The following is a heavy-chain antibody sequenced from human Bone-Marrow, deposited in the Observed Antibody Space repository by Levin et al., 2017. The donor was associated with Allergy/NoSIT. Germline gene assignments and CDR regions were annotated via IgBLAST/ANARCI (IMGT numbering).Heavy chain of an antibody. V-gene: IGHV1-58*02. CDR3: AASFLL. CDR1: GFTFTNSA. CDR2: IVVASGDT. Sequence: ASVKVSCTASGFTFTNSAMQWVRQARGQPLEWIGGIVVASGDTHYAPKLQGRVTLSTDMSTSTAYMELTNLRSEDTAVYYCAASFLLWGQGSLVAVSS. J-gene: IGHJ4*02.